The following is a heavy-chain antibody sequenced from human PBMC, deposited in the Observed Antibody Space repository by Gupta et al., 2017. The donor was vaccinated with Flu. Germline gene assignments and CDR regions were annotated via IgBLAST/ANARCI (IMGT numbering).Heavy chain of an antibody. CDR3: ARKGGGHCSGGSCYSFDF. Sequence: ITWVRQAPGHGLGGMGGIIPVFGPTNYAQKFRGRVTITADESTSTAYMEISSLRSEETAVYYCARKGGGHCSGGSCYSFDFWGQGTLVTVSS. J-gene: IGHJ4*02. D-gene: IGHD2-15*01. CDR2: IIPVFGPT. V-gene: IGHV1-69*01.